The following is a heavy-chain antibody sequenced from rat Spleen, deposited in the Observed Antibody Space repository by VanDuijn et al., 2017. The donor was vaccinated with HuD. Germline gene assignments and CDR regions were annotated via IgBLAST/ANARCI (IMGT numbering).Heavy chain of an antibody. Sequence: EVQLVESGGGLVQPGRSMKLSCAASAFTFSNYYMAWVRQAPKKGLEWVAFISYEGNITYYGDSVKGRFTISRDDAKSTLSLQMDSLRSEDTATYYCARRHYGYTDYFDYWGQGVMVTVSS. CDR3: ARRHYGYTDYFDY. CDR1: AFTFSNYY. CDR2: ISYEGNIT. V-gene: IGHV5-22*01. J-gene: IGHJ2*01. D-gene: IGHD1-9*01.